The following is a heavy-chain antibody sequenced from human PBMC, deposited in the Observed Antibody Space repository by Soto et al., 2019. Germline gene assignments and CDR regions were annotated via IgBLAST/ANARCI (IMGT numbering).Heavy chain of an antibody. CDR1: GGSISSGGYY. D-gene: IGHD6-13*01. CDR2: IYYSGST. J-gene: IGHJ5*02. Sequence: QVQLQESGPGLVKPSQTLSLTCTVSGGSISSGGYYWSWIRQHPGKGLEWIGYIYYSGSTYYNPXXKIRVTISVDXXKXQXXLKLSSVTAADTAVYYCARSCTIDSSSWYVDWFDPWGQGTLVTVSS. V-gene: IGHV4-31*03. CDR3: ARSCTIDSSSWYVDWFDP.